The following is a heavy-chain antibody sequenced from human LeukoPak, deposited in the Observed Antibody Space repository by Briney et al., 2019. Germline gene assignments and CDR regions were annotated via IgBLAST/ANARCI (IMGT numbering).Heavy chain of an antibody. CDR1: GYSISSGYY. CDR3: ARDLVGNVDY. CDR2: IYHSGST. J-gene: IGHJ4*02. D-gene: IGHD1-26*01. Sequence: SETLSLTFTVSGYSISSGYYWGWIRQPPGKGLEWIGSIYHSGSTYYNPSLKSRVTISVDTSKNQFSLKLSSVTAADTAVYYCARDLVGNVDYWGQGTLVTVSS. V-gene: IGHV4-38-2*02.